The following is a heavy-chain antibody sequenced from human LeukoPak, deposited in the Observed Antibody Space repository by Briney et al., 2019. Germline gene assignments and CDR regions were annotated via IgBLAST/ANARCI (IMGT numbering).Heavy chain of an antibody. CDR3: ARDRGSGYGPPDLDY. D-gene: IGHD5-12*01. CDR1: GFTFSSYA. Sequence: GGSLRLSCAASGFTFSSYAMHWVRRAPGKGLEWAAVISYDGSNKYYADSVKGRFTISRDNSKNTLYLQMNSLRAEDTAVYYCARDRGSGYGPPDLDYWGQGTLVTVSS. J-gene: IGHJ4*02. CDR2: ISYDGSNK. V-gene: IGHV3-30*04.